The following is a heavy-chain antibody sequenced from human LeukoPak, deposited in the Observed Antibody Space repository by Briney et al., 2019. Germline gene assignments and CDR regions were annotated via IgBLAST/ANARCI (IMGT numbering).Heavy chain of an antibody. CDR1: GFPFDDYG. Sequence: GGSLRLSCAASGFPFDDYGMLWVRQGPGKGLEWVSFISWHGETTYYPDSVKGRFTISRDSGTNSLYLQMNRLRTEDTGFYYCAKDFGPRGVGATPQYWGQGTVVIVSS. D-gene: IGHD1-26*01. V-gene: IGHV3-43D*03. CDR2: ISWHGETT. CDR3: AKDFGPRGVGATPQY. J-gene: IGHJ4*02.